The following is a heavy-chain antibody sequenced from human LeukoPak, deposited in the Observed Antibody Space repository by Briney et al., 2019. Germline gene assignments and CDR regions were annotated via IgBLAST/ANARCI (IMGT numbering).Heavy chain of an antibody. V-gene: IGHV4-59*08. D-gene: IGHD3-3*01. CDR1: GGSISSYY. CDR2: IYYSGST. J-gene: IGHJ4*02. CDR3: ARGGADYDFWSGYSGTSFDY. Sequence: PSETLSLTCTVSGGSISSYYWSWIRQPPGKGLEWVGSIYYSGSTYYNPSLKSRVTISVDTSKNQFSLKLSSVTAADTAVYYCARGGADYDFWSGYSGTSFDYWGQGTLVTVSS.